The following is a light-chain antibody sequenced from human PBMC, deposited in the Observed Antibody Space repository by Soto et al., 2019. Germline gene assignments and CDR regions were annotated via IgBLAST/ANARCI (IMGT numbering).Light chain of an antibody. CDR2: DAS. V-gene: IGKV3-11*01. CDR1: QSVSSA. J-gene: IGKJ1*01. CDR3: QQRSNWPPT. Sequence: EIVLTQSPANLSSSPGERATLSCRASQSVSSALAWYQQKPGQDPRLLIYDASNRATGIPARFSGSGSGTDFTLTISSLEPEDFAVYYCQQRSNWPPTFGQGTKVEIK.